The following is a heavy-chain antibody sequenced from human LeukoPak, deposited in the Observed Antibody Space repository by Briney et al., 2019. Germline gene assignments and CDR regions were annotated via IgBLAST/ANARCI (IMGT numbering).Heavy chain of an antibody. J-gene: IGHJ4*02. CDR2: IGSSSSSV. D-gene: IGHD1-26*01. Sequence: GSLRLSCAASGFTVSSNYMNWVRQAPGKGLEWVSYIGSSSSSVYYADSVKGRFTISRDNAKNSLYLQMNSLRAEDTAVYYCARDRYSGSYVDYWGQGTLVTVSS. CDR1: GFTVSSNY. CDR3: ARDRYSGSYVDY. V-gene: IGHV3-48*01.